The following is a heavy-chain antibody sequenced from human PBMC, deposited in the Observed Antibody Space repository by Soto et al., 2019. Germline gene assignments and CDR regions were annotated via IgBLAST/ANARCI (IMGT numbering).Heavy chain of an antibody. CDR2: ISSSSSYI. D-gene: IGHD4-17*01. Sequence: GGSLRLSCAASGFTFSSYSMNWVRQAPGKGLEWVSSISSSSSYIYYADSVKGRFTISRDNAKNSLYLQMNSLRAEDTAVYYCARDPLRGPIGYGDYVGWFDPWGQGTLVTVSS. CDR3: ARDPLRGPIGYGDYVGWFDP. V-gene: IGHV3-21*01. CDR1: GFTFSSYS. J-gene: IGHJ5*02.